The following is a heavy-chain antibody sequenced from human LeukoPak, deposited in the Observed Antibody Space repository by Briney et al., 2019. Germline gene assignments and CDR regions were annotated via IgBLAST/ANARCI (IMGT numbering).Heavy chain of an antibody. J-gene: IGHJ4*02. V-gene: IGHV3-30*04. CDR1: GFTFSSYA. CDR3: ATLTRDRKYYFDY. CDR2: ISYDGSNK. Sequence: GGSLRLSCAASGFTFSSYAMHWVRQAPGKGLEWVAVISYDGSNKYYADSVKGRFTISRDNSKNTLYLQMNSLRAEDTAVYYCATLTRDRKYYFDYWGQGTLVTVSS.